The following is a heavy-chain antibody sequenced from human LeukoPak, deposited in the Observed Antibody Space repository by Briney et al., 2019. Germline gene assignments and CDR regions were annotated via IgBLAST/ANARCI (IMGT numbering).Heavy chain of an antibody. CDR1: GYSISSGYY. J-gene: IGHJ4*02. CDR2: IKQDGSEK. CDR3: ARDWDS. V-gene: IGHV3-7*01. Sequence: ETLSLTCAVSGYSISSGYYWGWIRQPPGKGLEWVANIKQDGSEKYYVDSVKGRLTISRDNAKNSLYLQMNSLRVEDTAVYYCARDWDSWGQGTLVTVSS.